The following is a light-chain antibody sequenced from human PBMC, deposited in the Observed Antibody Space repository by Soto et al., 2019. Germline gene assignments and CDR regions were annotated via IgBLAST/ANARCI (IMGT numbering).Light chain of an antibody. Sequence: EIALTQSPATLSLSPGERVTLSFRASQSVSNSLAWYQQKPGQPPRLLIYDVSNRATGIPARFSGSGSGTDFNLTITSLEPEDFAVYFSHQRYNWPRVTFGQGTRLGL. CDR3: HQRYNWPRVT. V-gene: IGKV3-11*01. CDR1: QSVSNS. J-gene: IGKJ5*01. CDR2: DVS.